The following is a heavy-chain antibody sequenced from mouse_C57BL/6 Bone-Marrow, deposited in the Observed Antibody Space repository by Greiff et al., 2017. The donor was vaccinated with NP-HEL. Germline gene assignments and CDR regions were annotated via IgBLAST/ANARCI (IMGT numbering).Heavy chain of an antibody. CDR3: AREVYGSSYGYFDV. CDR2: IDPSDSYT. V-gene: IGHV1-69*01. Sequence: VQLQQPGAELVMPGASVKLSCKASGYTFTSYWMHWVKQRPGQGLEWIGEIDPSDSYTNYNQKFKGKSTLTVDKSSSTAYMQLSGLTSEDSAVYYCAREVYGSSYGYFDVWGTGTTVTVSS. D-gene: IGHD1-1*01. CDR1: GYTFTSYW. J-gene: IGHJ1*03.